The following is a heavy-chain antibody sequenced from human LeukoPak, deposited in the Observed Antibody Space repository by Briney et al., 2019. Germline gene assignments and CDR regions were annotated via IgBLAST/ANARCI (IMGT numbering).Heavy chain of an antibody. CDR1: GGSFSGYY. J-gene: IGHJ4*02. V-gene: IGHV4-34*01. CDR3: ARGQVLRYYDSSGIIDY. Sequence: PETLSLTCAVYGGSFSGYYWIRQPPGKGLEWIGEINHSGSTNYNPSLKSRVTISVDTSKNQFSLKLSSVTAADTAVYYCARGQVLRYYDSSGIIDYWGQGTLVTVSS. CDR2: INHSGST. D-gene: IGHD3-22*01.